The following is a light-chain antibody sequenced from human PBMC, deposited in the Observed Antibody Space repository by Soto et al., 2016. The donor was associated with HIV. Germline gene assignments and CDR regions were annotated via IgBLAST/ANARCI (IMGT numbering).Light chain of an antibody. V-gene: IGKV1-39*01. Sequence: DIQLTQSPSSLSASVGDRVTITCRSSQSISKYLNWYQQKPGKAPKLLIYAASSLQSGVPSRFSGSESGADFTLTISSLQPEDFATYYCQQTYNTRMYTFGQGTKLETK. CDR3: QQTYNTRMYT. J-gene: IGKJ2*01. CDR2: AAS. CDR1: QSISKY.